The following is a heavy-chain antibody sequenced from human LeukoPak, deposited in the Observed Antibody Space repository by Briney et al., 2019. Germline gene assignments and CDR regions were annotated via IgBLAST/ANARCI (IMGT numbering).Heavy chain of an antibody. Sequence: SETLSLTCTVSGGSISSYYWSWIRQPAGKGLEWIGRIYSSGSTNYNPSLKSQVTMSVDMSKNQFSLKLSSVTAADTAVYYCARDPDSSSWHDYWGQGTLVTVSS. CDR3: ARDPDSSSWHDY. D-gene: IGHD6-13*01. J-gene: IGHJ4*02. CDR2: IYSSGST. V-gene: IGHV4-4*07. CDR1: GGSISSYY.